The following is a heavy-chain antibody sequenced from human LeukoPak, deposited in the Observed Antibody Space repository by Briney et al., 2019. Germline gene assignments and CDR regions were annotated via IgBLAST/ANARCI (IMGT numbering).Heavy chain of an antibody. D-gene: IGHD1-20*01. V-gene: IGHV1-2*02. CDR1: GHTFTGYY. Sequence: ASVKASCKASGHTFTGYYMHWVRQAPGQGLEWMGWINPNSGGTNYAQKFQGRVTMTRDTSISTAYMELSRLRSDDTAVYYCVRVDNWKSDYWGQGTLVTVSS. CDR3: VRVDNWKSDY. J-gene: IGHJ4*02. CDR2: INPNSGGT.